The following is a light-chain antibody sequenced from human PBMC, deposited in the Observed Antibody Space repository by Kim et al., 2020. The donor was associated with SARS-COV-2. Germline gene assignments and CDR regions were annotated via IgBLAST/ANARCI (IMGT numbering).Light chain of an antibody. CDR3: QEYKSNSWT. J-gene: IGKJ1*01. CDR1: QSISSW. CDR2: KAS. Sequence: ASVGDRVTITCRASQSISSWLAWYQQKPGKAPKLLIYKASSLESGVPSRFSGSGSGTEFTLTISSLQPDDFATYYCQEYKSNSWTFGQGTKVEIK. V-gene: IGKV1-5*03.